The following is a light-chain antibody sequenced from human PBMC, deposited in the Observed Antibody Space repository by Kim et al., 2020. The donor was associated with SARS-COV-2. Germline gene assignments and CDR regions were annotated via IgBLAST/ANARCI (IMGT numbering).Light chain of an antibody. J-gene: IGLJ2*01. CDR1: KLGDKY. V-gene: IGLV3-1*01. CDR2: QDS. Sequence: SYELTQPPSVSVSPGQTASITCSGDKLGDKYACWYQQKPGQSPVLVIYQDSKRPSGIPERFSGSNSGNTATLTISGTQAMDEADYYCQAWDSNTAGVFGG. CDR3: QAWDSNTAGV.